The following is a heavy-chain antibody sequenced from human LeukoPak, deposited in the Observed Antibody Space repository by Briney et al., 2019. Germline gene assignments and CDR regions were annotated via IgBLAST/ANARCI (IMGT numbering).Heavy chain of an antibody. CDR1: GFSVSSNY. CDR3: TREQDREAAATVIGDS. Sequence: GGSLRLSCAASGFSVSSNYMNWVRQAPGKGLEWVSYISSSGSTIYYADSVKGRFTISRDNAKNSLYLQMNSLRAEDTAVYYCTREQDREAAATVIGDSWGQGTLVTVSS. CDR2: ISSSGSTI. V-gene: IGHV3-11*04. D-gene: IGHD2-15*01. J-gene: IGHJ4*02.